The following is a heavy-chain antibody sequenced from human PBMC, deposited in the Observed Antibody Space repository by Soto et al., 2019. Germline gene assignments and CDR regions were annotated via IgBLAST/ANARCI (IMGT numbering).Heavy chain of an antibody. CDR3: AKVVVAATRHSDSDS. CDR1: GGPFSTYY. Sequence: SATLSLTCAVSGGPFSTYYRRWIRQPPGKGLAWIASIYYDGSTYYNPSLKSRVSISLDTSKNQFSLKLTSATAADTAFYYCAKVVVAATRHSDSDSWGQGTLVTVSS. D-gene: IGHD2-15*01. V-gene: IGHV4-59*05. CDR2: IYYDGST. J-gene: IGHJ4*02.